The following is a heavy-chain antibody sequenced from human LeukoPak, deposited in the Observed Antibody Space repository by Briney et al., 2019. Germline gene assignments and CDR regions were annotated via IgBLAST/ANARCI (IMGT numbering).Heavy chain of an antibody. J-gene: IGHJ4*02. V-gene: IGHV1-8*01. Sequence: ASVKVSCKASGYTFTSYDINWVRQATGQGLEWMGWRKPNSGKTGYAQKVQGRGTTTRNTSISTAYMELSSLRSEDTAVYYCARGPHYYDSSGYYPFDYWGQGTLVTVSS. CDR3: ARGPHYYDSSGYYPFDY. D-gene: IGHD3-22*01. CDR2: RKPNSGKT. CDR1: GYTFTSYD.